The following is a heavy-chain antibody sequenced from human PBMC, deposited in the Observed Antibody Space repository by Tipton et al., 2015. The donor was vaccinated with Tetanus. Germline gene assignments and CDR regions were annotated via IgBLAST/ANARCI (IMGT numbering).Heavy chain of an antibody. CDR3: AFRTNWRFSRGFDC. CDR1: GVTVRGNY. Sequence: SGVTVRGNYMSWVRQAPGKGLEWVLVIYTGGSADYTDSVKGQFTISRDNSNNSLSLQMNSLRIDDTAVYYCAFRTNWRFSRGFDCWGQGILVTVSS. D-gene: IGHD1-20*01. V-gene: IGHV3-53*01. J-gene: IGHJ4*02. CDR2: IYTGGSA.